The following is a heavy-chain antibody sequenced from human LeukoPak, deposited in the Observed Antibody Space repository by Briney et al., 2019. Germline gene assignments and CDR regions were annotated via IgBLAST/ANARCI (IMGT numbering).Heavy chain of an antibody. V-gene: IGHV4-59*01. Sequence: SETLSLTCTVSGGSISSYYWSWIRQPPGKGLEWIGYIYYSGSTNYNPSLKSRVTISVDTSKNQFSLKLSSVTAADTAVYYCARDNWATYEFDYWGQGTLVTVSS. J-gene: IGHJ4*02. CDR2: IYYSGST. CDR3: ARDNWATYEFDY. CDR1: GGSISSYY. D-gene: IGHD7-27*01.